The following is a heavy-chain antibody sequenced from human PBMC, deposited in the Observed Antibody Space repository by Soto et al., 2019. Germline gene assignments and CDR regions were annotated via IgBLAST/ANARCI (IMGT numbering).Heavy chain of an antibody. J-gene: IGHJ1*01. CDR1: GYIFTAYS. Sequence: AAVKVSCKASGYIFTAYSMHWVRRAPGQGLEWMGVVNPSGGSTNYAQKFQGRITLTRDTSRNTVYMDLSSLTSEDTAVYYCAREENCSDGICYSEYFQRWGQGTLVTVSS. V-gene: IGHV1-46*01. CDR2: VNPSGGST. CDR3: AREENCSDGICYSEYFQR. D-gene: IGHD2-15*01.